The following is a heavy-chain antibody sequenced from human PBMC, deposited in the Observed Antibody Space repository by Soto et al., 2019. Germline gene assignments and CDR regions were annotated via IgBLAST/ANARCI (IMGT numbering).Heavy chain of an antibody. D-gene: IGHD3-10*01. CDR2: ISYDGSNK. CDR1: GFTFSSYG. J-gene: IGHJ4*02. CDR3: AKDEGVKYYYGSGSLDYFDY. Sequence: QVQLVESGGGVVQPGRSLRLSCAASGFTFSSYGMHWVRQAPGKGLEWVAVISYDGSNKDYADSVKGRFTISRENSKNTLYLQMNILRAEDTAVYYCAKDEGVKYYYGSGSLDYFDYWGQGTLVTVSS. V-gene: IGHV3-30*18.